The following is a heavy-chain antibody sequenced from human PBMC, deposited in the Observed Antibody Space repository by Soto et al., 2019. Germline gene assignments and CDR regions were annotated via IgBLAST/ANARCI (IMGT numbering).Heavy chain of an antibody. V-gene: IGHV3-30-3*01. CDR1: GFTFSSYA. CDR3: ASSHVERDYYYYGMDV. Sequence: QVQLVESGGGVVQPGRSLRLSCAASGFTFSSYAMHWVRQAPGKGLEWVAVISYDGSNKYYADSVKGRFTISRDNSKNTLYLQMNSLRAEDTDVYYCASSHVERDYYYYGMDVWGQGTTVVVSS. D-gene: IGHD1-26*01. J-gene: IGHJ6*02. CDR2: ISYDGSNK.